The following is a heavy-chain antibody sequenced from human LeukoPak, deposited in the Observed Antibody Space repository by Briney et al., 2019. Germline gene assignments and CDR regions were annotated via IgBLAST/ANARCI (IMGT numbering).Heavy chain of an antibody. Sequence: SQTLSLTCAISGDSVSSSSAAWSWIRQSPSRGLEWLGRAYYRSKWNNDYAVSVKSRITINPDTSKNQFSLQLNSMTPEDTAVYYCAREGSEGYLFDYWGQGTLVTVSS. D-gene: IGHD1-1*01. CDR3: AREGSEGYLFDY. V-gene: IGHV6-1*01. CDR1: GDSVSSSSAA. J-gene: IGHJ4*02. CDR2: AYYRSKWNN.